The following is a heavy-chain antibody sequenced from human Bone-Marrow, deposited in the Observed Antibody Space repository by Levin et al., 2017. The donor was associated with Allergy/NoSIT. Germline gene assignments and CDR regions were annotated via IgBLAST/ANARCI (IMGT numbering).Heavy chain of an antibody. CDR1: GFTFSNYA. V-gene: IGHV3-30*04. J-gene: IGHJ5*02. CDR3: ARQLYSYSSGWFDL. D-gene: IGHD3-22*01. Sequence: GGSLRLSCAASGFTFSNYAMHWVRQAPGKGLEWVALVSHDGRNKFFADSVRGRVTISRDNSKSTMNLQVNSLRVEDTAVYHCARQLYSYSSGWFDLWGQGTLVTVSS. CDR2: VSHDGRNK.